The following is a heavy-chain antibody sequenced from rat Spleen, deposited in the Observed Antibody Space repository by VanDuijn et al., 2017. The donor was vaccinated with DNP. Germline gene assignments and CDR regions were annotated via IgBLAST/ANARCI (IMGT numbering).Heavy chain of an antibody. J-gene: IGHJ2*01. CDR1: GFSLTSNG. V-gene: IGHV2-72*01. CDR3: NRNEFGQPGVY. CDR2: IWAGGST. D-gene: IGHD1-4*01. Sequence: QVQLEESGPGLMQPSETLSLTCTVSGFSLTSNGVGWVRQPLGKGLVWMGTIWAGGSTNYNSAVQSRLSISRDPSKSQVFLKMNSLQPEDTGTYYCNRNEFGQPGVYWGQGVMVTVSS.